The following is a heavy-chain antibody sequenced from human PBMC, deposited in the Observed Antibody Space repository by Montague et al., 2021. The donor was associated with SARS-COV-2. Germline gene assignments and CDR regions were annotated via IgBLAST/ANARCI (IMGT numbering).Heavy chain of an antibody. D-gene: IGHD3-16*01. Sequence: SETLSLTCTVSGGSISSSSYYWGWIRQPPGKGLEWIGSIYYSGSTYYNPSLKSRVTISVDTSKNQFSLKLSSVTAADTAVYYCARDLWVWLSAGGSFDYWGQGTLVTVSS. J-gene: IGHJ4*02. CDR3: ARDLWVWLSAGGSFDY. V-gene: IGHV4-39*07. CDR2: IYYSGST. CDR1: GGSISSSSYY.